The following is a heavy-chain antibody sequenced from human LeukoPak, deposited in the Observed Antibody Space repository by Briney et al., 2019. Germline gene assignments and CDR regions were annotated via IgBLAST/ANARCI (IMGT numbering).Heavy chain of an antibody. J-gene: IGHJ4*02. V-gene: IGHV3-33*01. CDR1: GFTFSSYG. D-gene: IGHD5-12*01. Sequence: GGSLRLSCAASGFTFSSYGMHWVRQAPGKGLEWVAVIWYDGSNKYYADSVKGRFTISRDNAKNTLYLRMNSLRAGGTAIYYCARKPLSGGYGGTIDYWGQGTLVTVSS. CDR3: ARKPLSGGYGGTIDY. CDR2: IWYDGSNK.